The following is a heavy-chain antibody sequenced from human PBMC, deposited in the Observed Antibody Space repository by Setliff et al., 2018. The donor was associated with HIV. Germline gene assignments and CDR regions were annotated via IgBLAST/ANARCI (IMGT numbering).Heavy chain of an antibody. CDR1: GYGFSSHW. V-gene: IGHV5-51*01. J-gene: IGHJ4*02. CDR2: IYPGDSDT. Sequence: GESLKISCKGSGYGFSSHWIAWVRQKPGKGLEWMGIIYPGDSDTRYSPSFQGQVTISADQSISTAYLQWSSLKASDTAMYYCARHGGYNPLDYWGQGTLVTVSS. D-gene: IGHD5-12*01. CDR3: ARHGGYNPLDY.